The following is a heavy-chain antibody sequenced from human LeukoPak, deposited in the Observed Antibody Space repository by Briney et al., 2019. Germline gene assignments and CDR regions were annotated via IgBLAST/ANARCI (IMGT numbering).Heavy chain of an antibody. CDR3: ARDRNNLGMDV. Sequence: SVKVSCKASGYTFTSYDINWVRQATGQGLEWMGRIIPIFGTANYAQKFQGRVTITTDESTSTAYMELSSLRSEDTAVYYCARDRNNLGMDVWGKGTTVTVSS. CDR2: IIPIFGTA. J-gene: IGHJ6*04. V-gene: IGHV1-69*05. CDR1: GYTFTSYD.